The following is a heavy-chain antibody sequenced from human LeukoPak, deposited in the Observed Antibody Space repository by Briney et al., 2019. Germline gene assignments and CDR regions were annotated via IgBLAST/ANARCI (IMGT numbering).Heavy chain of an antibody. J-gene: IGHJ4*02. CDR2: ISDYT. CDR3: ARDSNAAYSSGWYPGY. V-gene: IGHV1-18*01. Sequence: ASVKVSXKASGYTFTNFGIAWVRQAPGQGLEWMGWISDYTNYAHKFQGRVTMTTDTSTSTAYMELRSLRSDDTAIYYCARDSNAAYSSGWYPGYWGQGTLVTVSS. D-gene: IGHD6-19*01. CDR1: GYTFTNFG.